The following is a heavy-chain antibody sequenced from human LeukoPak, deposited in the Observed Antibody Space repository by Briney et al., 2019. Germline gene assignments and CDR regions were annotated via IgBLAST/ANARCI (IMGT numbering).Heavy chain of an antibody. Sequence: PGGSLRLSCAASGFTFSSYVMHWVRQAPGKGLEWVAIISYDGSNEYYADSVKGRFTISRDNSKNTLYLQMNSLRAADTAVYYCARGSYGSGSYYWVNWFDPWGQGTLVTVSS. CDR3: ARGSYGSGSYYWVNWFDP. CDR1: GFTFSSYV. CDR2: ISYDGSNE. D-gene: IGHD3-10*01. V-gene: IGHV3-30*04. J-gene: IGHJ5*02.